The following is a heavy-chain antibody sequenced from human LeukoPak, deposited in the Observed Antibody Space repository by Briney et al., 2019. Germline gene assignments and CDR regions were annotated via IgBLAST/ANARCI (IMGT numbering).Heavy chain of an antibody. Sequence: EASVKVSRKASGYTFTGYYTHWVRQAPGQGLEWMGWINPNSGVTNYAQKFQGRVTMTRDTSISTAYMEVISLRSDDTAVYYCARVGSSSWMYSWFDPWGQGTLVTVSS. CDR3: ARVGSSSWMYSWFDP. CDR2: INPNSGVT. V-gene: IGHV1-2*02. D-gene: IGHD6-13*01. CDR1: GYTFTGYY. J-gene: IGHJ5*02.